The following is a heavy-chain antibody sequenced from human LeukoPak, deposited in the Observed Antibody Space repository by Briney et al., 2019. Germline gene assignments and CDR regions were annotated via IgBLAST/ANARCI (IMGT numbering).Heavy chain of an antibody. J-gene: IGHJ2*01. CDR1: GYTFISYY. Sequence: ASVKVSCKASGYTFISYYMHWVRQAPGQGLEWMGIINPSGGSTRYAQKFQGRVTMTRDMSTSTVYMELSSLRFEDTAVYYCVRARGYTYGSNWYFDLWGRGTLVTVSS. V-gene: IGHV1-46*01. CDR3: VRARGYTYGSNWYFDL. D-gene: IGHD5-18*01. CDR2: INPSGGST.